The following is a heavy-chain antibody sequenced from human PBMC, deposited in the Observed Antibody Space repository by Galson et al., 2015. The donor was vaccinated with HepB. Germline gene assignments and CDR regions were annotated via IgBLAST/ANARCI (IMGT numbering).Heavy chain of an antibody. CDR1: GYIFTSYA. J-gene: IGHJ3*02. Sequence: SVKVSCKASGYIFTSYAMHWVRQAPGQRLEWMGWINTGNGNTKYSQKFQGRVAITRDTSASTAYMELSSLRSEDTAVYYCARDSGTYWRSGAFDIWGQGTMVTVSS. CDR2: INTGNGNT. D-gene: IGHD1-26*01. V-gene: IGHV1-3*04. CDR3: ARDSGTYWRSGAFDI.